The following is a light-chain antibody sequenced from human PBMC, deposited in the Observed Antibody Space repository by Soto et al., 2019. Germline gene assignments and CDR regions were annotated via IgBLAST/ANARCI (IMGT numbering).Light chain of an antibody. CDR3: SSYTSGSTLV. CDR1: TSEFGGYNY. V-gene: IGLV2-14*01. Sequence: VLTHPASVSGTPGQSITISCTGTTSEFGGYNYVSCYQDHAVKASQLMIYEVSNRPSGVCNRFAGSKSGSTASLTISGLQTADEADYYCSSYTSGSTLVFGTGTKVTVL. J-gene: IGLJ1*01. CDR2: EVS.